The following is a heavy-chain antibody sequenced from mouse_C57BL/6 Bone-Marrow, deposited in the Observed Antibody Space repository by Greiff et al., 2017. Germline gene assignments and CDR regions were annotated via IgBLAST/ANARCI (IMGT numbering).Heavy chain of an antibody. Sequence: QVQLQQPGAELVKPGASVKLSCKASGYTFTSYWMHWVKQRPGRGLEWIGRIDPNSGGTKYNEKFKSKATLTVDKPSRTAYMQLSSLTSEDSAVYYFAKSDDYYSNALAWVAYWGQGTLVTVSA. V-gene: IGHV1-72*01. J-gene: IGHJ3*01. CDR2: IDPNSGGT. CDR3: AKSDDYYSNALAWVAY. CDR1: GYTFTSYW. D-gene: IGHD2-5*01.